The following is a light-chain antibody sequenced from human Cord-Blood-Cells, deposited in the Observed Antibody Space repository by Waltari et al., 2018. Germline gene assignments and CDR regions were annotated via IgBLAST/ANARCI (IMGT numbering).Light chain of an antibody. CDR3: CSYAGSSTWV. V-gene: IGLV2-23*01. CDR1: SSDVGSYNL. J-gene: IGLJ3*02. CDR2: EGS. Sequence: QSALTQPASVSGPPGQSTTISCTGTSSDVGSYNLASWYQQHPGKAPKLMIYEGSKRPAGVSNRFSGSKSGNTASLTISGLQAEDEADYYCCSYAGSSTWVFGGGTKLTVL.